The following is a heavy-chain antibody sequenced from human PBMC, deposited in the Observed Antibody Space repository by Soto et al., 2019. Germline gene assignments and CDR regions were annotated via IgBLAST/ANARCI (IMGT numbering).Heavy chain of an antibody. Sequence: SETLSLTCTVSGGSISSSSYYWGWIRQPPGKGLEWIGSIYYSGSTYYNPSLKSRVTISVDTSKNQFSLKLSSVTAADTAVYYCARKPRYGDYSEYFQHWGQGTLVTVSS. J-gene: IGHJ1*01. V-gene: IGHV4-39*01. CDR2: IYYSGST. CDR3: ARKPRYGDYSEYFQH. CDR1: GGSISSSSYY. D-gene: IGHD4-17*01.